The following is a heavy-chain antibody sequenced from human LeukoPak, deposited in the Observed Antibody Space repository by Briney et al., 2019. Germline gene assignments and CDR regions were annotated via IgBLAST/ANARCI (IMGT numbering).Heavy chain of an antibody. V-gene: IGHV1-46*01. CDR2: INPSGGST. Sequence: GASVKVSCKASGYTFTSYYMHWVRQAPGQGLEWMGIINPSGGSTSYAQKFQGRVTMTRDTSTSTVYMELSSLRSEDTAVYYCAREGNYCSSTSCSFDYWGQGTLVTVSS. CDR3: AREGNYCSSTSCSFDY. J-gene: IGHJ4*02. CDR1: GYTFTSYY. D-gene: IGHD2-2*01.